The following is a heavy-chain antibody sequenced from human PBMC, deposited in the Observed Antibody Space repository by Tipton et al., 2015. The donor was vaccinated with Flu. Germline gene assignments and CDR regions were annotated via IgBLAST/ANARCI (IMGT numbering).Heavy chain of an antibody. D-gene: IGHD4-17*01. Sequence: TLSLTCSVSGGSIDNGDFYWGWIRQSPGKGLEWIGTVYYSGTTYYNPSLKSRVTISVATSKKQFSLKLSSVTAADTAVYFCARAMSGDYPSLDYWGQGTLVTVSS. CDR2: VYYSGTT. CDR1: GGSIDNGDFY. V-gene: IGHV4-39*01. CDR3: ARAMSGDYPSLDY. J-gene: IGHJ4*02.